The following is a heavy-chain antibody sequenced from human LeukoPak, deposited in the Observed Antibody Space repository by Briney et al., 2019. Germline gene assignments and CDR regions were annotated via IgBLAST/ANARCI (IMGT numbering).Heavy chain of an antibody. Sequence: SETLSLTCTVSGGSISSYYWSWIRQPPGKGLEWIGYIYYSGSTNYNPSLKSRVTISVDTSKNQFSLKLSSVTAADTAVYYCARLKMLYYDSSGYYYFDYWGQGTLVTVSS. CDR2: IYYSGST. J-gene: IGHJ4*02. CDR3: ARLKMLYYDSSGYYYFDY. V-gene: IGHV4-59*08. D-gene: IGHD3-22*01. CDR1: GGSISSYY.